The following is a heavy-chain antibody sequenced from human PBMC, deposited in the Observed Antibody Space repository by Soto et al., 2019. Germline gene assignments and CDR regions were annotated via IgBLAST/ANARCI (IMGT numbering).Heavy chain of an antibody. V-gene: IGHV1-69*02. CDR2: IIPILGIA. CDR1: GGTFSSYT. J-gene: IGHJ4*02. D-gene: IGHD6-13*01. CDR3: ARGGPGLIAAAGTIDY. Sequence: VQLVQSGAEVKKPGSSVKVSCKASGGTFSSYTISWVRQAPGQGLEWMGRIIPILGIANYAQKFQGRVTITADKSTSTAYMELSSLRSEDTAVYYCARGGPGLIAAAGTIDYWGQGTLVTVSS.